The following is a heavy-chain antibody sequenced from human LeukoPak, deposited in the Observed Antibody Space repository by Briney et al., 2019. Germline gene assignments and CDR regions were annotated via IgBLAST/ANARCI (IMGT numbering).Heavy chain of an antibody. Sequence: GGSLRLSCAASGFTFSSYSVNWVRQAPGKGLEWVSSISSSSSYIYYADSVKGRFTISRDNAKDSLYLQMNSLRAGDTAVYYCARTGYSSGWYVGGEDYWGQGTLVTVSS. V-gene: IGHV3-21*01. CDR3: ARTGYSSGWYVGGEDY. CDR2: ISSSSSYI. J-gene: IGHJ4*02. CDR1: GFTFSSYS. D-gene: IGHD6-19*01.